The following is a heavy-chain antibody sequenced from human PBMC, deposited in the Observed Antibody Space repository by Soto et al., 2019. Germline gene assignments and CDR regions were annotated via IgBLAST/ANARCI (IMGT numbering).Heavy chain of an antibody. Sequence: QVQLQESGPKLVKPSQTLSLTCSVSGGSISTVGHYWTWIRQPPGKXLEWIGSIYHTGSTYYSKSLRSRLTMSVDTSKSQFSLRLSSVTAADTAVYYCARATGTLRSRNCDYWGQGSLVTVSS. CDR1: GGSISTVGHY. CDR2: IYHTGST. CDR3: ARATGTLRSRNCDY. J-gene: IGHJ4*02. V-gene: IGHV4-31*03. D-gene: IGHD1-1*01.